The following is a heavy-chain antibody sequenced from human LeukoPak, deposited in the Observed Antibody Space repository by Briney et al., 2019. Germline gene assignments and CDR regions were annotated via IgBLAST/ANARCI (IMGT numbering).Heavy chain of an antibody. Sequence: GGSLRLSCAASGVTFSSFWMIWVRQAPGKGLEWVANIKEDGSVKNYVDSVKGRLTISRDNAKNSLFLQMNSLRAEDTAVYYCARERYGNYNWGQGTLVTVSS. V-gene: IGHV3-7*03. CDR1: GVTFSSFW. J-gene: IGHJ4*02. CDR3: ARERYGNYN. D-gene: IGHD4-11*01. CDR2: IKEDGSVK.